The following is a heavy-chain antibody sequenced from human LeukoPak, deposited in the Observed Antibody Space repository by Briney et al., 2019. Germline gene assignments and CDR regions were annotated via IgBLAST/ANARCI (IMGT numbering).Heavy chain of an antibody. J-gene: IGHJ4*02. CDR1: GYTFTGYY. CDR3: AREGDGYNYFRY. CDR2: INPNSGGT. D-gene: IGHD5-24*01. V-gene: IGHV1-2*02. Sequence: ASVKVSCKASGYTFTGYYMHWVRQAPGQGLEWMGWINPNSGGTNYAQKFQGRVTMTRDTSISTAYMELSSLRSEDTAVYYCAREGDGYNYFRYWGQGTLVTVSS.